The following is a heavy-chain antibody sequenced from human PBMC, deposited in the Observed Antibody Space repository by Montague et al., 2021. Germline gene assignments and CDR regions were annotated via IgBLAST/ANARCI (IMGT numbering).Heavy chain of an antibody. J-gene: IGHJ3*02. D-gene: IGHD7-27*01. CDR1: GGSMSSYY. Sequence: SETLSLTCTVSGGSMSSYYWSWIRQPPGKGLEWMWYINYSGSTNSNPSLKSRVTIAVDTSKTQFPLELSPVTVPDTAVCYCASSSARGWPLGAFDIWGQGTMVTVSS. V-gene: IGHV4-59*01. CDR3: ASSSARGWPLGAFDI. CDR2: INYSGST.